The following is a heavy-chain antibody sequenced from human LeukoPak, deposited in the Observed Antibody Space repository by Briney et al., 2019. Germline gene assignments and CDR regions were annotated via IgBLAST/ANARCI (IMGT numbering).Heavy chain of an antibody. V-gene: IGHV3-74*01. CDR2: INNDGRST. CDR1: GFAFSTYT. J-gene: IGHJ4*02. D-gene: IGHD3-10*01. CDR3: ARGRLDAGSFDY. Sequence: GGSLRLSCAASGFAFSTYTIHWVRQVPGKGLMWVSRINNDGRSTTYADSVKGRFTISKDNAKNSLYLQMNSLRAEDTAVYYCARGRLDAGSFDYWGQGTLVTVSS.